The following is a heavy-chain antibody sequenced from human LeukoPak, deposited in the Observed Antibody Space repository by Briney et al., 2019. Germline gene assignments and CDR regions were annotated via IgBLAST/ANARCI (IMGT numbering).Heavy chain of an antibody. CDR2: IYYSGST. V-gene: IGHV4-59*01. Sequence: PSETLSLTCTVSGGSISSYYWNRIRQPPGKGLEWIGYIYYSGSTNYNPSLKSRVTISIDTSKNQFSLKLSSVTAADTAVYYCARGSSGWYSHLGYWGQGTLVTVSS. J-gene: IGHJ4*02. CDR1: GGSISSYY. D-gene: IGHD6-19*01. CDR3: ARGSSGWYSHLGY.